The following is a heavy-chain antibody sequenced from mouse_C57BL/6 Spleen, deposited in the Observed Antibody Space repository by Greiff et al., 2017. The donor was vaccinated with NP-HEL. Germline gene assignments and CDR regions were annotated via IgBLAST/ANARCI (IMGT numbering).Heavy chain of an antibody. CDR2: ISSGGDYI. CDR3: TRDDLYFDV. J-gene: IGHJ1*03. V-gene: IGHV5-9-1*02. Sequence: EVKVVESGEGLVKPGGSLKLSCAASGFTFSSYAMSWVRQTPEKRLEWVAYISSGGDYIYYADTVKGRFTISRDNARNTLYLQMSSLKSEDTAMYYCTRDDLYFDVWGTGTTVTVSS. CDR1: GFTFSSYA.